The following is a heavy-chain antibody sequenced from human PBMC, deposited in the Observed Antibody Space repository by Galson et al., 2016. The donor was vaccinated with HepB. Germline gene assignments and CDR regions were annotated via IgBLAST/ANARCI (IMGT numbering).Heavy chain of an antibody. J-gene: IGHJ6*03. V-gene: IGHV7-4-1*02. CDR1: GYTFSDYA. CDR2: ISTKTGRP. Sequence: SVKVSCKASGYTFSDYAINWVRQAPGQGLEWMGWISTKTGRPSYAQDFTGRFVFSLDTSVTTAYLLVSSLKADDTAVYYCARAYCPGVYCYSGANYYSMDVWGKGTTVTVSS. D-gene: IGHD2-8*02. CDR3: ARAYCPGVYCYSGANYYSMDV.